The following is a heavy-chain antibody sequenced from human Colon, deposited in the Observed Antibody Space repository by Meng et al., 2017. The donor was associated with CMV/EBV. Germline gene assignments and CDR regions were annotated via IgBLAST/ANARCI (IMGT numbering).Heavy chain of an antibody. Sequence: SVKVSCKTSGYTFTGYYIHWLRQAPGRGLEWMGWVSPNTGGTNFAQRFQGRLTMTRDTYTNTTYMELSSLRSEDTAVYYCAARVSTPWGQGTLVTVSS. CDR1: GYTFTGYY. J-gene: IGHJ5*02. V-gene: IGHV1-2*02. CDR3: AARVSTP. CDR2: VSPNTGGT. D-gene: IGHD6-13*01.